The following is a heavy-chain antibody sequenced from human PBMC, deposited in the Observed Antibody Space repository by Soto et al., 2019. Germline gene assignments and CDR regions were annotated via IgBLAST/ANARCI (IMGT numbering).Heavy chain of an antibody. D-gene: IGHD2-15*01. CDR1: GFTFSNYW. CDR3: ARERGSKSMDV. J-gene: IGHJ6*02. V-gene: IGHV3-7*03. Sequence: GGSLRLSCAASGFTFSNYWMTWVRQAPGKGLEWVANIRQDGSEGSYVDSVKGRFTISRDNAKVSLFLQMNSLRAEDTAVYYCARERGSKSMDVWGQGTTATVSS. CDR2: IRQDGSEG.